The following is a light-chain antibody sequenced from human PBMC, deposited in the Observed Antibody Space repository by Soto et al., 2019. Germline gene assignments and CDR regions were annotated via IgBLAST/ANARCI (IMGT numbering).Light chain of an antibody. Sequence: QSPSSLSASVEDRVTITCRASLGISNYLGWYQQKPGQAPRLLIYGASSRATGIPDRFSGSGSGTDFTLTISRLEPEDFAVYYCQQYGTSVWTFGQGTKVDIK. J-gene: IGKJ1*01. CDR3: QQYGTSVWT. V-gene: IGKV3-20*01. CDR2: GAS. CDR1: LGISNY.